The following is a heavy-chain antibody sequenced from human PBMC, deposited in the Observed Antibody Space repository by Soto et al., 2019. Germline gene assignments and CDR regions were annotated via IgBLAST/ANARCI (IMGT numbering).Heavy chain of an antibody. Sequence: SLRVSCAASDFTFDDYAMHWVRQAPGKGLEWVSGISWNSGSIGYADSVKGRFTISRDNAKNSLYLQMNSLRAEDTALYYCAKHIEEGGSTGHYGMDVWGQGTPVTVSS. V-gene: IGHV3-9*01. CDR1: DFTFDDYA. CDR2: ISWNSGSI. D-gene: IGHD2-8*02. CDR3: AKHIEEGGSTGHYGMDV. J-gene: IGHJ6*01.